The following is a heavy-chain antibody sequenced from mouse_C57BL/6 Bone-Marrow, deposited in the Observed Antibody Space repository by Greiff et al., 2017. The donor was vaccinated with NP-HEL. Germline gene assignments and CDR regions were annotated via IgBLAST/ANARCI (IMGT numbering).Heavy chain of an antibody. J-gene: IGHJ2*01. CDR1: GFTFTDYY. CDR2: IRNKANGYTT. CDR3: ARYLYDLDD. V-gene: IGHV7-3*01. Sequence: EVMLVESGGGLVQPGGSLSLSCAASGFTFTDYYMSWVRQPPGKALEWLGFIRNKANGYTTEYSASVKGRFTISRDNSKSILYLQMNPLRAEDTATYYCARYLYDLDDWGKGTTLTVSS. D-gene: IGHD2-12*01.